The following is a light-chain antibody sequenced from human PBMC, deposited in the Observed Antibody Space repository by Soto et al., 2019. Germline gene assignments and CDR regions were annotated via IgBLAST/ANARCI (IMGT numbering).Light chain of an antibody. CDR1: QSITSW. CDR2: KAS. V-gene: IGKV1-5*03. CDR3: HQYNTYPRT. J-gene: IGKJ1*01. Sequence: DIQMTQSPSTLSASVGDRVTITCRASQSITSWLAWYQQKPGKAPKLLIYKASSLESGVPSRFSGSGSGTKLTLTISSLQPDDFATYYCHQYNTYPRTFGQGTKVEIK.